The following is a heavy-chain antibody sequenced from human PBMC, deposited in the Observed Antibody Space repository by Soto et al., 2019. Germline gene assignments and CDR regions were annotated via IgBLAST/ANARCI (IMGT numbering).Heavy chain of an antibody. D-gene: IGHD3-22*01. Sequence: QVQLVESGGGVVQPGRSLRLSCAASGFTFSSYAMHWVRQAPGKGLEWVAVISYDGSNKYYADSVKGRFTISRDNSKNTLYLQMNSLRAEDTAVYYCARDAHDRNYYDSGWGYYFDYWGQGTLVTVSS. CDR1: GFTFSSYA. CDR2: ISYDGSNK. CDR3: ARDAHDRNYYDSGWGYYFDY. V-gene: IGHV3-30-3*01. J-gene: IGHJ4*02.